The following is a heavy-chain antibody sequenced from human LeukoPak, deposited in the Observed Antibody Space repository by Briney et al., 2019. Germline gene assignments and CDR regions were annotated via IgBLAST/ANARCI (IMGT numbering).Heavy chain of an antibody. CDR1: GFTFSSYW. Sequence: GGSLRLSCAASGFTFSSYWMTWVRQAPGKGLEWVANIKQDGSEKYYVDSVKGRFTISRDNAKNSLYLQMNSLRAEDTALSYCAKAGLDLVAYYGMDVWGQGTTVTVSS. CDR2: IKQDGSEK. D-gene: IGHD1-7*01. CDR3: AKAGLDLVAYYGMDV. J-gene: IGHJ6*02. V-gene: IGHV3-7*03.